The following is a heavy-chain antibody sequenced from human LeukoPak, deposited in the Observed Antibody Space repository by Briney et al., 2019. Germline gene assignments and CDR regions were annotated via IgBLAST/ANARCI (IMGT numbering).Heavy chain of an antibody. V-gene: IGHV3-30*04. Sequence: PGGSLRLSCAASGFTFSSYTINWVRQAPGKGLEWVAAIAFDDTDRYYIDSVKGRFTISRDDSKNTLYLHMTSLRAEDTAVYYCTNSDDYGDYWGQGTLVTDSS. CDR3: TNSDDYGDY. CDR1: GFTFSSYT. CDR2: IAFDDTDR. J-gene: IGHJ4*02.